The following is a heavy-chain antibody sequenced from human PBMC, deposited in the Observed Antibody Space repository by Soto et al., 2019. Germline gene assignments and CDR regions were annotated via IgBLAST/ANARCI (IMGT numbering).Heavy chain of an antibody. J-gene: IGHJ6*03. V-gene: IGHV4-59*01. CDR3: ARIAARPFPPEKYYYYYYYMDV. CDR1: GGSISSYY. CDR2: IYYSGST. Sequence: SETLSLTCTVSGGSISSYYWSWIRQPPGKGLEWIGYIYYSGSTNYNPSLKSRVTISVDTSKNQFSLKLSSVTAADTAVYYCARIAARPFPPEKYYYYYYYMDVWGKGTTVTVSS. D-gene: IGHD6-6*01.